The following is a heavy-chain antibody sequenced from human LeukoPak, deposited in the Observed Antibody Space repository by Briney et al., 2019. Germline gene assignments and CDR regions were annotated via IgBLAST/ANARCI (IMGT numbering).Heavy chain of an antibody. D-gene: IGHD6-13*01. CDR2: INHSGSA. V-gene: IGHV4-34*01. CDR1: GGSFSGYY. J-gene: IGHJ4*02. Sequence: SETLSLTCAVYGGSFSGYYWSWIRQPPGKGLEWIGEINHSGSANYNPSLKSRVTISVDTSKNQFSLKLSSVTAADTAVYYCARGQGGIAAAGFDYWGQGTLVTVSS. CDR3: ARGQGGIAAAGFDY.